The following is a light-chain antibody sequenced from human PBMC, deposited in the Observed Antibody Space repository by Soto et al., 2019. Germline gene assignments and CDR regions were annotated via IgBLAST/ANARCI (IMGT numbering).Light chain of an antibody. CDR3: QQSYRTPFT. Sequence: DIQMTQSPSSLSASVGDRVTIPCRASQSISSYLYWYQQKPGKAPKLLIYAASNLQSGVPSRFSGSGSGTDFTLTINSLQPEDFATYCCQQSYRTPFTFGPGTKVDIK. CDR2: AAS. CDR1: QSISSY. V-gene: IGKV1-39*01. J-gene: IGKJ3*01.